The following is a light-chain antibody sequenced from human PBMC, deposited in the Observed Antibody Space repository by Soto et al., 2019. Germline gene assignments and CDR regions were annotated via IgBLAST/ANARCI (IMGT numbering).Light chain of an antibody. V-gene: IGKV3-20*01. Sequence: EIVLTQSPGPLSLSPGERATLSCRASQSVSSSYLAWYQQKPGQAPRLLIDGASSRATGIPDRFSGSGSGTDFTLNISRLEPEDFEVYYCQQYGSSPWTFGQGPKVEIK. CDR1: QSVSSSY. CDR3: QQYGSSPWT. CDR2: GAS. J-gene: IGKJ1*01.